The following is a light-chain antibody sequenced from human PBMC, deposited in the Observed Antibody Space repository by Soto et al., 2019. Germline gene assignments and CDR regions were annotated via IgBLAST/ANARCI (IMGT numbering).Light chain of an antibody. CDR2: EVS. CDR1: SSDDGGYNY. J-gene: IGLJ1*01. CDR3: TSYTSSSTRV. V-gene: IGLV2-14*01. Sequence: QSVLTQPASLSGAPGQSITISCTGTSSDDGGYNYVSWYQHYPGKAPKLMIYEVSNQPSGVSNRFSGSKSGNTASLTISGLQTEYEADYYCTSYTSSSTRVFGTGTKVTVL.